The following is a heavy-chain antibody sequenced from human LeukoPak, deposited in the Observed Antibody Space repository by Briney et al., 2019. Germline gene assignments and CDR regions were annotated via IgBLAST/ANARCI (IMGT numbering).Heavy chain of an antibody. CDR1: GYTFTSYD. V-gene: IGHV1-8*01. D-gene: IGHD6-6*01. CDR3: ARRAGSIAARPDNGAWFDP. Sequence: ASVTVSCKASGYTFTSYDINWVRQATGQGLEWMGWMNPNSGNTGYAQKFQGRVTMTRNTSISTAYMELSSLRSEDTAVYYCARRAGSIAARPDNGAWFDPWGQGTLVTVSS. CDR2: MNPNSGNT. J-gene: IGHJ5*02.